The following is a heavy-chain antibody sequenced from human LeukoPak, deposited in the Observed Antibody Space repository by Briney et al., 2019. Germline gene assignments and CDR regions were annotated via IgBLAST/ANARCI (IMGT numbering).Heavy chain of an antibody. J-gene: IGHJ5*02. CDR1: GGSFSGYY. D-gene: IGHD6-13*01. CDR2: INHSGST. CDR3: ARAKRYSSSWQTINWFDP. V-gene: IGHV4-34*01. Sequence: SETLSLTCAVYGGSFSGYYWSWIRQPPGKGPEWIGEINHSGSTNYNPSLKSRVTISVDTSKNQFSLKLSSVTAADTAVYYCARAKRYSSSWQTINWFDPWGQGTLVTVSS.